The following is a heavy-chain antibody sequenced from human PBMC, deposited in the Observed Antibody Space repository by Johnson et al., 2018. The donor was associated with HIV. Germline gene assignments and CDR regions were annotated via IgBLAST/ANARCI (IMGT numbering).Heavy chain of an antibody. Sequence: VPLVESGGGLIQPGGSLRLSCAASGFTVSSNYMSWVRQAPGKGLEWVSVIYSGGSTYYADSGQGRFPISRDNSKNTLYLQMNSLKTEDTAVYYCAKDQTDYGGNSVKKDAFDIWGQGTMVTVSS. D-gene: IGHD4-23*01. J-gene: IGHJ3*02. CDR3: AKDQTDYGGNSVKKDAFDI. CDR1: GFTVSSNY. CDR2: IYSGGST. V-gene: IGHV3-53*01.